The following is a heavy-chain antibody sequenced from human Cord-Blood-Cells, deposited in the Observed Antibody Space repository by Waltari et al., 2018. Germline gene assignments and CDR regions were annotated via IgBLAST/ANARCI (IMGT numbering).Heavy chain of an antibody. J-gene: IGHJ4*02. CDR3: ATSYYYGSGSYYNY. Sequence: QVHLVQSGAEVNKPGAPVKVSCQVSGSTLTELSMHWVRQAPGKGLAWMGGCDPEDGETNYAQKCQGRVTKTEDTSTDTAYMELSSLRSEDTAVYYCATSYYYGSGSYYNYWGQGTLVTVSS. D-gene: IGHD3-10*01. CDR1: GSTLTELS. V-gene: IGHV1-24*01. CDR2: CDPEDGET.